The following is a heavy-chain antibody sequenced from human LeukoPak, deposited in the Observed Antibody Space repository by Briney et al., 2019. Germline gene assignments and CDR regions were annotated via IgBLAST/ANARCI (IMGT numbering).Heavy chain of an antibody. CDR1: GFTFSSYTM. V-gene: IGHV4-4*02. CDR3: ASDGP. J-gene: IGHJ5*02. CDR2: IYHSGST. Sequence: GSLRLSCAASGFTFSSYTMSWVRQAPGKGLEWIGEIYHSGSTNYNPSLKSRVTISVDKSKNQFSLKLSSVTAADTAVYYCASDGPWGQGTLVTVSS.